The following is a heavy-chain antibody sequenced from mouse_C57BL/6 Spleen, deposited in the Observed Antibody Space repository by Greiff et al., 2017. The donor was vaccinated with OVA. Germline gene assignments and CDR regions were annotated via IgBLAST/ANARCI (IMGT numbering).Heavy chain of an antibody. CDR2: INPNNGGT. D-gene: IGHD1-1*01. CDR3: ARRETTVVDYAMDY. J-gene: IGHJ4*01. Sequence: VQLKQSGPELVKPGASVKIPCKASGYTFTDYNMDWVKQSHGKSLEWIGDINPNNGGTIYNQKFKGKATLTVDKSSSTAYMELRSLTSEDTAVYYCARRETTVVDYAMDYWGQGTSVTVSS. V-gene: IGHV1-18*01. CDR1: GYTFTDYN.